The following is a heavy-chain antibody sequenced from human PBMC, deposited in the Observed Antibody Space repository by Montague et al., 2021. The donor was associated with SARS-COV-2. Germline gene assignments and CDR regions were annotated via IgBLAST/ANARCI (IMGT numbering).Heavy chain of an antibody. Sequence: SESLSLICTVSGGSISNYYWSWIRQPPGRGLEWIGYIYYSGSTDYSPSLKSRVTISLDTSKNQFSLKVTSVTAADTAVYYCARGGCYYNYGLDVCGPGTTVTVSS. CDR2: IYYSGST. V-gene: IGHV4-59*01. CDR1: GGSISNYY. J-gene: IGHJ6*02. CDR3: ARGGCYYNYGLDV. D-gene: IGHD3-10*01.